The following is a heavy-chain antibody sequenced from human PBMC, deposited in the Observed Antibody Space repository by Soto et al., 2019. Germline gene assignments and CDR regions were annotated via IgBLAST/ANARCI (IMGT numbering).Heavy chain of an antibody. D-gene: IGHD6-6*01. CDR1: GFTFSSYG. J-gene: IGHJ6*02. Sequence: QVQLVESGGGVVQPGRSLRLSCVVSGFTFSSYGMHWVRQAPGKGLEWVAVISYDGSNKYYADSVKGRFTISRDNSKNTLYLQMNSLRAEDTAVYYCAKDGPYSSSYYYYYGMDVWGQGTTVTVSS. CDR3: AKDGPYSSSYYYYYGMDV. V-gene: IGHV3-30*18. CDR2: ISYDGSNK.